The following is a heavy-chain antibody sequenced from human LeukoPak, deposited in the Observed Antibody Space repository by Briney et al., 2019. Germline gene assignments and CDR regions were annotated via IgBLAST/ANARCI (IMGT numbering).Heavy chain of an antibody. J-gene: IGHJ4*02. CDR3: AKSPLDIVLVVYAKYYFDY. CDR2: ISGSGDTT. V-gene: IGHV3-23*01. CDR1: GFTFSSYA. Sequence: PGGSLRLSCAASGFTFSSYAMNWVRQAPGKGLEWVSFISGSGDTTYYADSVKGRFTISRDNSKNTLCLQMNSLRAEDTAVYYCAKSPLDIVLVVYAKYYFDYWGQGTLVTVSS. D-gene: IGHD2-8*02.